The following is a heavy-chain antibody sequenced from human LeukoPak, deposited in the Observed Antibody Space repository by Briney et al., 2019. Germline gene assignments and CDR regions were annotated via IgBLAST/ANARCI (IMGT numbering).Heavy chain of an antibody. D-gene: IGHD3-22*01. CDR3: ARIWDTSGYYFGYFDN. Sequence: GGSLRLSCAASGFPLVRFWMSWVRQAPGKGLEWVANIKQDGSEKFYVDSVKGRFTISRDDTKNSLYLQMNSLRAEDTAVYYCARIWDTSGYYFGYFDNWGQGSLVTVSS. V-gene: IGHV3-7*01. CDR1: GFPLVRFW. CDR2: IKQDGSEK. J-gene: IGHJ4*02.